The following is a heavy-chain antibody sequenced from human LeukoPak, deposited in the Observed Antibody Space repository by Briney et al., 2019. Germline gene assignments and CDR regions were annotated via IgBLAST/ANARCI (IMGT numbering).Heavy chain of an antibody. CDR2: INNYGSRT. CDR1: GFTLSDYL. Sequence: GGSLRLSCAASGFTLSDYLMHWVRQAPGKGLVWVSHINNYGSRTTYADSVKGRFTISRDNSKNTLYLQMNSLRAEDTAVYYCARMYYYDSEGTDYWGQGTLVTVSS. D-gene: IGHD3-10*01. CDR3: ARMYYYDSEGTDY. J-gene: IGHJ4*02. V-gene: IGHV3-74*01.